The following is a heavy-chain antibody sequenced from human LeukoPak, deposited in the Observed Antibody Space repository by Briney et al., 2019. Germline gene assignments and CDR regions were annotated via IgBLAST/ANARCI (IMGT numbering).Heavy chain of an antibody. CDR1: GGSISSYY. Sequence: SETLSLTCTVSGGSISSYYWSWIRQPPGKGLEWIGEINHSGSTNYNPSLKSRVTISVDTSKDQFSLKLSSVTAADTAVYYCARGYYDSSGYWGIYYYYGMDVWGQGTTVTVSS. D-gene: IGHD3-22*01. J-gene: IGHJ6*02. V-gene: IGHV4-34*01. CDR2: INHSGST. CDR3: ARGYYDSSGYWGIYYYYGMDV.